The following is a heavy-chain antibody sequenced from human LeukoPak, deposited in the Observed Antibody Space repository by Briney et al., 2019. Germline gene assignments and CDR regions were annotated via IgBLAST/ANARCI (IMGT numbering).Heavy chain of an antibody. D-gene: IGHD4-17*01. V-gene: IGHV3-48*03. J-gene: IGHJ5*02. Sequence: GGSLRLSCAASGFTFRSYEMNWVRQAPGKGLEWGSYISSCGGIIFYADSVKGRFTISRDNAKDSLYLQMNSLRVEDTAVYYCVRDNSDYGSQGNWFDPWGQGTLVTVSS. CDR2: ISSCGGII. CDR3: VRDNSDYGSQGNWFDP. CDR1: GFTFRSYE.